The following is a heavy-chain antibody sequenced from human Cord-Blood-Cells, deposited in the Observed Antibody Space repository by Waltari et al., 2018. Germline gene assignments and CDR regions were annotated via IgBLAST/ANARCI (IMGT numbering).Heavy chain of an antibody. V-gene: IGHV6-1*01. CDR2: TYYRSKWYN. Sequence: QVQLQQSGPGLVKPSQTLSLTCAISGDSVSSNSAAWNWIRQSPSRGLEWLGRTYYRSKWYNDYAVSVKSRITINPDTSKNLFSLQLNSVAPEDKGVLYCARGCWTGDYYFFYDMDVWGKGTTVTVSS. D-gene: IGHD7-27*01. CDR3: ARGCWTGDYYFFYDMDV. J-gene: IGHJ6*03. CDR1: GDSVSSNSAA.